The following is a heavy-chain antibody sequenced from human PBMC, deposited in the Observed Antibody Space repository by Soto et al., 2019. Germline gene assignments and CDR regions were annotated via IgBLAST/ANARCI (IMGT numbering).Heavy chain of an antibody. CDR3: ARDCCSGSYALWDYYGMDV. Sequence: GGSLRLSCAASGFTFSSYAMHWVRQAPGKGLEWVAVISYDGSNKYYADSVKGRFTISRDNSKNTLYLQMNSLRAEDTAVYYCARDCCSGSYALWDYYGMDVWGQGTTVTVSS. CDR1: GFTFSSYA. CDR2: ISYDGSNK. D-gene: IGHD3-10*02. V-gene: IGHV3-30-3*01. J-gene: IGHJ6*02.